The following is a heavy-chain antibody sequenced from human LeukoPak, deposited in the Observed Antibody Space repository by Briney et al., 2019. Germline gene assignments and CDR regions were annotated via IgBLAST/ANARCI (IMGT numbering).Heavy chain of an antibody. V-gene: IGHV3-48*03. Sequence: GGSLRLSCAASGFTFSSYEMNWVRQAPGKGLEWVSYISTSGSIIHYADSVKGRFTISRDTFKNTLVLQMNGLRAEDTAVYYCTKSVGYLYDSSGYYWLGTFDYWGQGTLVAVSS. D-gene: IGHD3-22*01. CDR1: GFTFSSYE. CDR2: ISTSGSII. J-gene: IGHJ4*02. CDR3: TKSVGYLYDSSGYYWLGTFDY.